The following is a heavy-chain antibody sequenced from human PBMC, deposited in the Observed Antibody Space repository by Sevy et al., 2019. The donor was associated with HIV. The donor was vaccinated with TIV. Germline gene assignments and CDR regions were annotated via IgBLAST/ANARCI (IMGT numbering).Heavy chain of an antibody. V-gene: IGHV3-53*01. CDR3: ASLYSSGWYYFDY. CDR1: GFTVSSNY. J-gene: IGHJ4*02. D-gene: IGHD6-19*01. CDR2: IYSGGST. Sequence: GGSLRLSCAASGFTVSSNYMSWVRQAPGKGLEWVSVIYSGGSTYYADSVKGRLTISRDNSKNTLYLQMNSLRAEDTAVYYCASLYSSGWYYFDYWGQGTLVTVSS.